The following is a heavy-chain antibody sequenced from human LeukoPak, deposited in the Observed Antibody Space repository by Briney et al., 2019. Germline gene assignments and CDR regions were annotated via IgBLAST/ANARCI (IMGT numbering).Heavy chain of an antibody. CDR2: MLYTGST. CDR3: ARVNPHFDTLTENWFDP. D-gene: IGHD3-9*01. J-gene: IGHJ5*02. Sequence: SETLSLTCTVSGGSISSYYWTWIRQPPGKGLEWIGYMLYTGSTDYNPSLKSRVTMSIDTSKNQFSLKLSSVTAADTAVYYCARVNPHFDTLTENWFDPWGQGTLVTVSS. CDR1: GGSISSYY. V-gene: IGHV4-59*01.